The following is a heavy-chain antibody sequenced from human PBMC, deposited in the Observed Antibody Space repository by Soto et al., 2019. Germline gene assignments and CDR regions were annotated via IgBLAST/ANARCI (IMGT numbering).Heavy chain of an antibody. V-gene: IGHV4-30-4*01. J-gene: IGHJ4*02. D-gene: IGHD1-7*01. CDR1: GGSISSGDYY. CDR2: IYYSGST. CDR3: ARALNWNYPNYFDY. Sequence: PSETLSLTCTVSGGSISSGDYYWSWIRQPPGKGLEWIGYIYYSGSTYYNPSLKSRVTISVDTSKNQFSLKLSSVTAADTAVYYCARALNWNYPNYFDYWGQGTLVTVSS.